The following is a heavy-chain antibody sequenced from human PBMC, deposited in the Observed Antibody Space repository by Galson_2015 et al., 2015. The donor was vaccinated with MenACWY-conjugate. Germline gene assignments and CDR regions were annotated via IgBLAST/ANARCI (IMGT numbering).Heavy chain of an antibody. CDR1: GFTFTTYA. J-gene: IGHJ6*01. V-gene: IGHV3-30*04. D-gene: IGHD2-2*01. CDR3: QIGSLRLSCAASGFTFTTYAMHWVRQAPGKGLEWVAVISNDGSDKYY. Sequence: SLRLSCAASGFTFTTYAMHWVRQAPGKGLEWVAVISNDGSDKYYADSVKGRFTISRDNSKNTMYLQMNRLRAEDTAVYYCQIGSLRLSCAASGFTFTTYAMHWVRQAPGKGLEWVAVISNDGSDKYY. CDR2: ISNDGSDK.